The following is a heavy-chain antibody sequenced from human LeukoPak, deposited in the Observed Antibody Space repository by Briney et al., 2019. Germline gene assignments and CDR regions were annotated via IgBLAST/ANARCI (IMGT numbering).Heavy chain of an antibody. CDR3: AKAGYSSGWTRYYGMDV. V-gene: IGHV3-30*18. D-gene: IGHD6-19*01. CDR2: ISYDGTDK. CDR1: GFTFSVYG. J-gene: IGHJ6*02. Sequence: GGFLRLSCAASGFTFSVYGMYWVRQPPGKGLEWVALISYDGTDKYHVDSVKGRFTISRDNSNNTLYLQMNSLRPDDTAVYYCAKAGYSSGWTRYYGMDVWGQGTTVAVSS.